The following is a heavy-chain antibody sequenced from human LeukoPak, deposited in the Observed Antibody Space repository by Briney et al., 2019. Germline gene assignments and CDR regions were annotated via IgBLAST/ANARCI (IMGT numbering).Heavy chain of an antibody. J-gene: IGHJ4*02. Sequence: ASVKVSCKASGYTFTSYDINXXXXXXXXXXXXXGXXNPNSGNTGYAXXFQGRXXXXXXTXXXXXYMELSSLRSEDTAVYYCARGVDSSSWYFDYWGQGTLVTVSS. CDR2: XNPNSGNT. D-gene: IGHD6-13*01. V-gene: IGHV1-8*01. CDR1: GYTFTSYD. CDR3: ARGVDSSSWYFDY.